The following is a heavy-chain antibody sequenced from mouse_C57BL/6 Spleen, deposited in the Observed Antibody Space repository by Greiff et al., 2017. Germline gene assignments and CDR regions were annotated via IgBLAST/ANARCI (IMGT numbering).Heavy chain of an antibody. CDR1: GYTFTSYW. Sequence: QVQLQQPGTELVKPGASVKLSCKASGYTFTSYWMHWVKQRPGQGLEWIGNINPSNGGTNYNEKFKSKATLTVDKSSSTAYMQLSSLTSEDSAVYFCANDGYYCWYFDVWGTGTTVTVSS. D-gene: IGHD2-3*01. CDR2: INPSNGGT. CDR3: ANDGYYCWYFDV. J-gene: IGHJ1*03. V-gene: IGHV1-53*01.